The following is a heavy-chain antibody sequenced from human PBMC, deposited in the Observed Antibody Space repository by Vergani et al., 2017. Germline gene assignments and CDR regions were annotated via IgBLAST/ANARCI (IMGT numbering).Heavy chain of an antibody. J-gene: IGHJ6*03. Sequence: EVQLLESGGGLVQPGGSLRLSCAASGFTFSSYARSWVRQAPGKGLEWVSAISGSGGSTYYADSVKGRFTISRDNSKNTLYLQMNSLRAEDTAVYYCTRDQEDCSSTSCYYYYYMDVWGKGP. D-gene: IGHD2-2*01. CDR3: TRDQEDCSSTSCYYYYYMDV. V-gene: IGHV3-23*01. CDR2: ISGSGGST. CDR1: GFTFSSYA.